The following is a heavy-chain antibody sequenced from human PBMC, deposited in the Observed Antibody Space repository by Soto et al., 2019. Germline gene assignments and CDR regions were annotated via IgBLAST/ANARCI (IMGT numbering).Heavy chain of an antibody. CDR2: IWYDGSNK. CDR1: GFTFSSYG. J-gene: IGHJ5*02. CDR3: ARDGGNWNAPFDP. D-gene: IGHD1-1*01. Sequence: GGSLRLSCAASGFTFSSYGMHWVRQAPGKGLEWVAVIWYDGSNKYYADSVKGRFTISRDNSKNTLYLQMNSLRAEDTAVYYCARDGGNWNAPFDPWGQGTLVTVSS. V-gene: IGHV3-33*01.